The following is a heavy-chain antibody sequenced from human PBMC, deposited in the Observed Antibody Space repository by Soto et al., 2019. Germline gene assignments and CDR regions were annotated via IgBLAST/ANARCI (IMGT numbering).Heavy chain of an antibody. CDR1: GYTFTSYA. Sequence: ASVKVSCKAAGYTFTSYAMHWVRQAPGQRLEWMGWINPGNGKTKYSERSQGRVTITSDTSASTAYMVVSSLRSEDTAVYFCGRSDYYDSSGPKQIDYWGQGTLVTVSS. CDR3: GRSDYYDSSGPKQIDY. V-gene: IGHV1-3*01. D-gene: IGHD3-22*01. J-gene: IGHJ4*02. CDR2: INPGNGKT.